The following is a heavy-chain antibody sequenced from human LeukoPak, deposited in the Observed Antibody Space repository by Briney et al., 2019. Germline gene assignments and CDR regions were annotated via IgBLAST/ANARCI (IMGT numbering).Heavy chain of an antibody. Sequence: GGSLRLSCAASGFTVSSNYMSWVRQAPGKGLEWVSVIYSGDSTYFADSVRYRSTISTDNSKNTLYLQMNSLRAEDTAVYYCARAASSTSWYFDLWGRGTLVTVSS. V-gene: IGHV3-66*01. CDR1: GFTVSSNY. CDR3: ARAASSTSWYFDL. J-gene: IGHJ2*01. CDR2: IYSGDST. D-gene: IGHD6-6*01.